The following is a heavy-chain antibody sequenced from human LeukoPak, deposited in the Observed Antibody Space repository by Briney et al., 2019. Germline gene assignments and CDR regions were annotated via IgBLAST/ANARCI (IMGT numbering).Heavy chain of an antibody. CDR3: ARSERATAEFDY. CDR1: GGSISSGSYY. Sequence: SETLSLTCTVSGGSISSGSYYWGWIRQPPGKGLEWTGSIYYSGSTYYNPSLKSRVTISVDTSKNQFSLKLSSVTAADTAVYYCARSERATAEFDYWGQGTLVTVSS. J-gene: IGHJ4*02. CDR2: IYYSGST. V-gene: IGHV4-39*01. D-gene: IGHD1-1*01.